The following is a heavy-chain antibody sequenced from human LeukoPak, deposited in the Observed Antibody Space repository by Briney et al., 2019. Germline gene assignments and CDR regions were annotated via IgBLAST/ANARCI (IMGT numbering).Heavy chain of an antibody. J-gene: IGHJ3*02. CDR2: INPNSGGT. V-gene: IGHV1-2*02. CDR1: GYTFTGYY. Sequence: ASVKVSCKASGYTFTGYYMHWVRQAPGQGLEWMGWINPNSGGTNYAQKFQGRVTMTRDTSISTAYMELSRLRSDDTAVYYCAREGLGVVPAAPDAFDIWGQGTMVTVSS. CDR3: AREGLGVVPAAPDAFDI. D-gene: IGHD2-2*01.